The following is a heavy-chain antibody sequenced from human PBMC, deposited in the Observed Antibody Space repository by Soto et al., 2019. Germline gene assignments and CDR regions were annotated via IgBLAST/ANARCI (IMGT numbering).Heavy chain of an antibody. CDR3: VRSHDHFGLDV. CDR2: ISYDGSNK. J-gene: IGHJ6*02. D-gene: IGHD3-3*01. Sequence: GGSLRLSCAASGFTFSSYGMHWVRQAPGKGLEWVAVISYDGSNKYYADSVKGRFTISRDNSKNTLYLQMNSLRAEDTAVYYCVRSHDHFGLDVWGQGTKVTVSS. V-gene: IGHV3-30*03. CDR1: GFTFSSYG.